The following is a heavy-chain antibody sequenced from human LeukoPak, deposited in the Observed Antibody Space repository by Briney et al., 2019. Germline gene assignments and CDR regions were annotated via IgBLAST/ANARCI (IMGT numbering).Heavy chain of an antibody. CDR3: ARDPGDYFGGY. CDR2: IKQDGSEK. D-gene: IGHD4-17*01. Sequence: GGSLRLSCVASGFTFSSYWMSWVRQAPRKGLEWVANIKQDGSEKYYVDSVKGRFTISRDNTKNSLYLQMSSLRAEDTAVFYCARDPGDYFGGYWGQGTLVTVSS. CDR1: GFTFSSYW. J-gene: IGHJ4*02. V-gene: IGHV3-7*01.